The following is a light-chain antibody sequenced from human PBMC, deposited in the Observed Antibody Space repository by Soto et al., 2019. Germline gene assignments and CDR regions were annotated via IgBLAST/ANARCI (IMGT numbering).Light chain of an antibody. J-gene: IGKJ1*01. CDR1: QGLSSY. V-gene: IGKV1D-16*01. Sequence: DMHMTHSPSSVSATVLYRVTITFLASQGLSSYLAWYQQKPGKAPKLLIYAASSLQNGVPSRFGGAESGTEFTLTISSLQPDDFAVYYCQQYNSYPWTFGQGTKV. CDR3: QQYNSYPWT. CDR2: AAS.